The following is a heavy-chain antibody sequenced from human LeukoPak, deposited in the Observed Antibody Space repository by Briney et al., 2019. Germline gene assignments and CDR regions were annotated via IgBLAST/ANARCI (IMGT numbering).Heavy chain of an antibody. CDR3: ARGYYDRDY. CDR1: GGSFSGHY. CDR2: INHSGST. Sequence: SETLSLTCAVYGGSFSGHYWSWIRQPPGKGLEWIGEINHSGSTNYNPSLKSRVTISVDTSKNQFSLKLSSVTAADTAVYYCARGYYDRDYWGQGTLVTVSS. J-gene: IGHJ4*02. V-gene: IGHV4-34*01. D-gene: IGHD3-22*01.